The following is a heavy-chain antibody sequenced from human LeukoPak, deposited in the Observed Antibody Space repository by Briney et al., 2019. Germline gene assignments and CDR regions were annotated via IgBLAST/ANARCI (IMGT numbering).Heavy chain of an antibody. CDR3: ARAGFLRYFGAGWFDP. D-gene: IGHD3-9*01. CDR1: GGSISSYY. Sequence: SETLSLACTVSGGSISSYYLNWIRQSPGKGLEWIVNIYYSGSTNYNPSLKSRVFISVDTSKNQSSLKLSSVTAADTAVYYCARAGFLRYFGAGWFDPWGQGTLVTVSS. CDR2: IYYSGST. V-gene: IGHV4-59*01. J-gene: IGHJ5*02.